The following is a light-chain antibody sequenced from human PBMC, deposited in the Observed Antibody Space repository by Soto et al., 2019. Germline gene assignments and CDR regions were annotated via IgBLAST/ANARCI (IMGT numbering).Light chain of an antibody. V-gene: IGLV2-14*03. J-gene: IGLJ1*01. CDR3: RSYTRSATYV. CDR1: ASDIGGFDY. CDR2: DVT. Sequence: QSALTQPASVSGSPGQSITISCTGSASDIGGFDYVSWYQQHPTKAPRLILYDVTNRPSGVSFRFSGSKSGNTASLRISGLQAEDEADYYCRSYTRSATYVFGSGTKVTVL.